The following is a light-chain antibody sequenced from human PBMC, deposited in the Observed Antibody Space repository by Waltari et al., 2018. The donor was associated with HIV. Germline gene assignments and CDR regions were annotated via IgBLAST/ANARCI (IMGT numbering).Light chain of an antibody. CDR3: QAWGSSTSGV. CDR1: ALGDKY. J-gene: IGLJ2*01. CDR2: QDN. Sequence: SYEVTQPPSVAVSPGPTASITCSGYALGDKYTCWYQQKPGQSPLLVIYQDNKRPSGIPERCSAASSGHTATLTISGTLPMDEADYYCQAWGSSTSGVFGRGTRLTVL. V-gene: IGLV3-1*01.